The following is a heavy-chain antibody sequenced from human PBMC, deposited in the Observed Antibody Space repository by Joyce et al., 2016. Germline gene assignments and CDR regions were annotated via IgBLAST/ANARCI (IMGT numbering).Heavy chain of an antibody. CDR1: GGSISSAHW. CDR2: IYLVGST. CDR3: ARNGAYSQDS. Sequence: QVQLQESGPGLVKPSGTLSLTCAVSGGSISSAHWWRWVRQPPGKGLEWIGEIYLVGSTTYNPSLMSRVTISVDKSKNQLSLKRNSVTAADTAVYYCARNGAYSQDSWGQGTLVTVSS. D-gene: IGHD5-12*01. J-gene: IGHJ5*01. V-gene: IGHV4-4*02.